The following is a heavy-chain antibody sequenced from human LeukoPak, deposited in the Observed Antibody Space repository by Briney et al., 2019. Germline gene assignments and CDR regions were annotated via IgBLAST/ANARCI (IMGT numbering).Heavy chain of an antibody. CDR3: ARDQDGYDILTGGAFDI. Sequence: GGSLSLSFAASGFNFRIYAMHWVRQAPGKGLEWVAVISDDGNNKYYADSVKGRFAISRDNSRNTFYLQMDSLRAEDTAVYYCARDQDGYDILTGGAFDIWGQGTMVTVSS. CDR2: ISDDGNNK. V-gene: IGHV3-30*09. CDR1: GFNFRIYA. D-gene: IGHD3-9*01. J-gene: IGHJ3*02.